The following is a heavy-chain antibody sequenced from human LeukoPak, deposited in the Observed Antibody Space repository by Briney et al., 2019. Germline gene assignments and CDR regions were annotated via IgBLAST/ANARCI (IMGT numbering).Heavy chain of an antibody. CDR2: ISNSVSNI. Sequence: GGSLRLSCAASGFTFRGYFMTWIRQAPGKGLEWVAYISNSVSNIRYADSVKGRFTISRDNAKNSLYLQMNSLRAEDTAVYYCARVAFDFWGGPDYWGQGTLVTVSS. J-gene: IGHJ4*02. V-gene: IGHV3-11*04. CDR3: ARVAFDFWGGPDY. CDR1: GFTFRGYF. D-gene: IGHD3-3*01.